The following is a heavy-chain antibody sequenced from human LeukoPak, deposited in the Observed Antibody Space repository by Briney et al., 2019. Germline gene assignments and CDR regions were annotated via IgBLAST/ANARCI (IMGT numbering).Heavy chain of an antibody. CDR3: ARFSGTNTASWIDP. Sequence: ASVKVSCKASGCTFTSYGISWVRQAPGQGLEWMGWISAYNGNTNYAQKLQGRVTMTTDTSTSTAYMELRSLRSDDTAVYYCARFSGTNTASWIDPWGQGTLVTVSS. CDR2: ISAYNGNT. V-gene: IGHV1-18*01. J-gene: IGHJ5*02. D-gene: IGHD5-18*01. CDR1: GCTFTSYG.